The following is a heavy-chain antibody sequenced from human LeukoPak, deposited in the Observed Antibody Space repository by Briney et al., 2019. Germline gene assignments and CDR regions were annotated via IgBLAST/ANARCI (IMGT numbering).Heavy chain of an antibody. CDR1: GYTFTSYD. D-gene: IGHD3-22*01. Sequence: EALVKVSCKASGYTFTSYDINWVRQATGQGLEWMGWMNPNSGNTGYAQKFQGRVTMTRNTSISTAYMELSSLRSEDTAVYYCARGRWEYYDSSGYYTDYWGQRTLVTVSS. J-gene: IGHJ4*02. CDR3: ARGRWEYYDSSGYYTDY. CDR2: MNPNSGNT. V-gene: IGHV1-8*01.